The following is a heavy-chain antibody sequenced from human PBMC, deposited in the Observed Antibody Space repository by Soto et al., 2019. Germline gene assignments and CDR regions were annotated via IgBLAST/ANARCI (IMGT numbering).Heavy chain of an antibody. Sequence: QVQLVESGGGVVQPGRSLRLSCAASGFTFSTYGMHWVRQAPGKGLEWVAIIWYDGSYKSYADSVKGRFTISRDNSKNTLSLQMNSLKAEDTAVYFCARDVRPGPSSWGYFDYWGQGSLVTVSS. J-gene: IGHJ4*02. D-gene: IGHD3-10*02. CDR3: ARDVRPGPSSWGYFDY. CDR1: GFTFSTYG. V-gene: IGHV3-33*01. CDR2: IWYDGSYK.